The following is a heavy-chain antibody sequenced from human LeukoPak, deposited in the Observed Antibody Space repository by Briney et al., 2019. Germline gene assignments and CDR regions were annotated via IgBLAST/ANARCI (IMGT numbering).Heavy chain of an antibody. J-gene: IGHJ6*03. D-gene: IGHD2-2*01. CDR1: GYTFTSYG. V-gene: IGHV1-18*01. CDR3: ARVVGPAAGAPTYYYYMDV. CDR2: ISAYNGNT. Sequence: AASVKVSCKASGYTFTSYGISWVRQAPGQGLEWMGWISAYNGNTNYAQKLQGRVTMTTDTSTSTAYMELRSLRSDDTAVYYCARVVGPAAGAPTYYYYMDVWGKGTTVTVSS.